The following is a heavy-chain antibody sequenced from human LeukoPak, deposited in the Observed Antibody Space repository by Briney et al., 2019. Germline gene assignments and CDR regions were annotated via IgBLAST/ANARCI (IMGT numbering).Heavy chain of an antibody. J-gene: IGHJ6*03. Sequence: GGSLRLSCAASGFTFSSYGMHWVRQAPGKGLEWVAVISYDGSNKYYADSVKGRFTISRDNSKNTLYLQMNSLRAEDTAAYYCARLNYDFWSGVWEGYYMDVWGKGTTVTVSS. D-gene: IGHD3-3*01. CDR2: ISYDGSNK. V-gene: IGHV3-30*03. CDR1: GFTFSSYG. CDR3: ARLNYDFWSGVWEGYYMDV.